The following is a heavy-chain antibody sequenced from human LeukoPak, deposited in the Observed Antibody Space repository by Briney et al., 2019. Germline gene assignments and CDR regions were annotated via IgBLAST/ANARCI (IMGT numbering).Heavy chain of an antibody. V-gene: IGHV5-51*01. CDR2: IYPGDSDT. J-gene: IGHJ4*02. CDR1: GHSFTSYW. Sequence: GESLKISCKGSGHSFTSYWIGWVRQMPGKGLEWMGIIYPGDSDTRYSPSFQGQVTISADKSISTAYLQWSSLKASDTAMYYCARPGRDGGYSYGFDYWGQGTLVTVSS. CDR3: ARPGRDGGYSYGFDY. D-gene: IGHD5-18*01.